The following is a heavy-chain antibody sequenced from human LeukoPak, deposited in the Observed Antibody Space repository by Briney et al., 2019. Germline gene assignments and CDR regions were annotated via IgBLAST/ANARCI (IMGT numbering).Heavy chain of an antibody. CDR3: ARGMVRGVTEGGY. D-gene: IGHD3-10*01. CDR1: GFTFGDYA. Sequence: PGRSLRLSCTASGFTFGDYAMGWFRQAPGKGLEWVSSISSSSSYIYYADSVKGRFTISRDNAKNSLYLQMNSLRAEDTAVYYCARGMVRGVTEGGYWGQGTLVTVSS. J-gene: IGHJ4*02. CDR2: ISSSSSYI. V-gene: IGHV3-21*01.